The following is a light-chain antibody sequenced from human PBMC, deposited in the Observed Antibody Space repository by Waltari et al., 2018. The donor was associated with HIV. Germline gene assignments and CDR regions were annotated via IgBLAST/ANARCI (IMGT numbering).Light chain of an antibody. Sequence: DIQMTQSPSSLSASVGDRVTITCRASQSISDYLNWYQQKPGKAPNLLIYAASSLQSGVPSRFSGSGSGTDFTLTISSRQPEDFATYYCQQTYSTPWTFGQGTKVEIK. CDR3: QQTYSTPWT. V-gene: IGKV1-39*01. J-gene: IGKJ1*01. CDR2: AAS. CDR1: QSISDY.